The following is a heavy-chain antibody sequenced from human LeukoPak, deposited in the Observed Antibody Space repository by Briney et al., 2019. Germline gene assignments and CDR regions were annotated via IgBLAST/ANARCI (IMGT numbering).Heavy chain of an antibody. CDR1: GGTFSSNA. J-gene: IGHJ4*02. D-gene: IGHD1-1*01. CDR3: ARVGWNGYPEARTYYFDY. CDR2: IIPIFGTA. V-gene: IGHV1-69*06. Sequence: SVKVSCKASGGTFSSNAISWVRQAPGQGLEWMGGIIPIFGTANYAQKFQGRVTITADKSTSTAYMELSSLRSEDTAVYYCARVGWNGYPEARTYYFDYWGQGTLVTVSS.